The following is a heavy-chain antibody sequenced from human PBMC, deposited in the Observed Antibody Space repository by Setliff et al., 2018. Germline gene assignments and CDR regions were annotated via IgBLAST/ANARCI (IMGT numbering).Heavy chain of an antibody. D-gene: IGHD6-19*01. CDR2: INQGGGAQ. Sequence: HPGGSLRLSCAASEFTLSTYWIHWVRQAPRKGLEWVANINQGGGAQFYVDSVKGRFTISRDNAKNSLYLQMNSLRAEDTAVYYCASREPWLWNAFDIWGQGTMVTVSS. CDR1: EFTLSTYW. J-gene: IGHJ3*02. CDR3: ASREPWLWNAFDI. V-gene: IGHV3-7*01.